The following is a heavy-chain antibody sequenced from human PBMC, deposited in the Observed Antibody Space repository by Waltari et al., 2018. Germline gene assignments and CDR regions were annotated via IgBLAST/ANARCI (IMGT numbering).Heavy chain of an antibody. J-gene: IGHJ6*02. Sequence: QVQVQQWGAGLLRPSAPLSLTCAVYGGSFTGYYWIWFRQPPGKGLGWIGEINYSGATNYNPSLKSRVTISVDTSKNQFSLKMKSVTAADSAVYYCAREREQQLVQEWSGHYYTHYGMDVWGQGTTVTVSS. D-gene: IGHD6-13*01. V-gene: IGHV4-34*01. CDR3: AREREQQLVQEWSGHYYTHYGMDV. CDR2: INYSGAT. CDR1: GGSFTGYY.